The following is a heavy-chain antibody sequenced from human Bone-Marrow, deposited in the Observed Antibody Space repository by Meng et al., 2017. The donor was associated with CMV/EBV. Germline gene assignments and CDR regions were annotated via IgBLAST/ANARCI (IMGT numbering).Heavy chain of an antibody. D-gene: IGHD2-8*01. Sequence: GESQKISCTASGFSFSDYTMNWVRQAPGKGLEWVSSISRSSTVIFYADSVKGRFTISRDNAKNSLYLQMNSLRVEDTTVFYCARDGACINGVCSYTFWGQGTMVTVSS. V-gene: IGHV3-21*01. CDR3: ARDGACINGVCSYTF. CDR1: GFSFSDYT. J-gene: IGHJ3*01. CDR2: ISRSSTVI.